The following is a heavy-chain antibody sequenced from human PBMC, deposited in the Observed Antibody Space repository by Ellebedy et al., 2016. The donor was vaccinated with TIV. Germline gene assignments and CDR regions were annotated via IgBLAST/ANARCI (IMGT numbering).Heavy chain of an antibody. CDR2: LYHTGIT. CDR3: ARGASGWFFDN. CDR1: GGSIRTSS. J-gene: IGHJ4*02. D-gene: IGHD6-19*01. Sequence: MPSETLSLTCTVSGGSIRTSSWSWIRQPPGKGLEWIGSLYHTGITNYNPSLKSRVTMSVDVSKSQFSLNLGSVIAADTAIYYRARGASGWFFDNWGQGTLVTVSS. V-gene: IGHV4-59*01.